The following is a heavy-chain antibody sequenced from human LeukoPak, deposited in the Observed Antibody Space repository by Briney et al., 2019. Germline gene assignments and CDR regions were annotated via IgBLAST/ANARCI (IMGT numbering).Heavy chain of an antibody. CDR2: MNPNSGDT. CDR1: GYTFTSYY. J-gene: IGHJ3*02. D-gene: IGHD6-19*01. V-gene: IGHV1-2*02. Sequence: ASVKVSCKASGYTFTSYYMHWVRQAPGQGLEWMGWMNPNSGDTNYAQKFQVRVTMTRDTSISTAYMELSRLRSDDTAVYYCARGISGWSRAFDIWGQGTMVTVSS. CDR3: ARGISGWSRAFDI.